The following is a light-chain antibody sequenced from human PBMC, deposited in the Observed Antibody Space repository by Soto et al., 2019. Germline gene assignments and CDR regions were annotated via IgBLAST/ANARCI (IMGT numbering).Light chain of an antibody. CDR3: SSYAGSNNLGE. CDR2: EVS. Sequence: QSVLTQPPSASGSPGQSVTISCTGTSSDVGGYNYVSWYQQHPGKAPKLMIYEVSKRPSGVPDRFSGSKSGNTASLTVSGLQAEDEADYYCSSYAGSNNLGELGGGTQLTVL. V-gene: IGLV2-8*01. CDR1: SSDVGGYNY. J-gene: IGLJ2*01.